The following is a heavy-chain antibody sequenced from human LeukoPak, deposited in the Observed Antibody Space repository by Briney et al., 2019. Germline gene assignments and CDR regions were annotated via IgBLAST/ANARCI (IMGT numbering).Heavy chain of an antibody. CDR1: GFTFSSYE. J-gene: IGHJ4*02. D-gene: IGHD3-3*01. CDR3: AKGYDFWSGYNDY. CDR2: ISSSGSTI. Sequence: GGSLRLSCAASGFTFSSYEMNWVRQAPGKGLEWVSYISSSGSTIYYADSVKGRFTISRDNAKNTLYLQMNSLRAEDTAVYYCAKGYDFWSGYNDYWGQGTLVTVSS. V-gene: IGHV3-48*03.